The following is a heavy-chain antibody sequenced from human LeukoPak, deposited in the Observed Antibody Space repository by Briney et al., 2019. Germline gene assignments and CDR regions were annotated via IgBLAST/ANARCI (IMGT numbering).Heavy chain of an antibody. CDR2: INHSGST. CDR3: ARERVRYVANWFDP. J-gene: IGHJ5*02. Sequence: SETLSLTCAVYGGSFSGYYWSWIRRPPRKGLEWIGEINHSGSTNYNPSLKSRVTISVDTSKNQFSLKLSSVTAADTAVYYCARERVRYVANWFDPWGQGTLVTVSS. CDR1: GGSFSGYY. V-gene: IGHV4-34*01. D-gene: IGHD3-9*01.